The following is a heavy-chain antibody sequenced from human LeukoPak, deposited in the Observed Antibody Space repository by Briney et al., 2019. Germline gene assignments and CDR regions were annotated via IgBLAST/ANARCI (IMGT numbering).Heavy chain of an antibody. CDR3: ARNHVYYESSVSHNGSAP. Sequence: SSETLSLTCTVSGGSISSYYWSWIRQPPGKGLEWIGYIYYSGSTNYNPSLKSRVTISVDTSKNQFSLKLSSVTAADTAVYYCARNHVYYESSVSHNGSAPGGQEPLVTVSS. D-gene: IGHD3-22*01. V-gene: IGHV4-59*01. CDR1: GGSISSYY. J-gene: IGHJ5*02. CDR2: IYYSGST.